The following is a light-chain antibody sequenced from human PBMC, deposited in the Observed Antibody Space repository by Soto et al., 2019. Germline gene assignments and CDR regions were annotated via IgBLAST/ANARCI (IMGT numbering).Light chain of an antibody. J-gene: IGLJ1*01. CDR1: SSNIGSNY. CDR3: AAWDDSLSGYV. V-gene: IGLV1-47*01. Sequence: QSVLTQPPSASGTPGQRVTIFCSGSSSNIGSNYVYWYQQLPGTAPKLLISRNNQRPSGVPDRFSGSKSGTSASLAISGRRSENEADYYCAAWDDSLSGYVFGTGTKLTVL. CDR2: RNN.